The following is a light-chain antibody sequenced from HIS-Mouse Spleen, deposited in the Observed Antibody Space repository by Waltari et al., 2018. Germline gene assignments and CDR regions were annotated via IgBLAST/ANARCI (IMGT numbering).Light chain of an antibody. CDR1: ALPKTY. V-gene: IGLV3-10*01. Sequence: SYELTQPPSVSVSPGQTARITCSGDALPKTYAYWYQQKSGQAPLLVISEDSKRPSGIPERFSGSSSGTMATLTISGAQVEDEADYYCYSTDSSGNHRVFGGGTKLTVL. J-gene: IGLJ2*01. CDR2: EDS. CDR3: YSTDSSGNHRV.